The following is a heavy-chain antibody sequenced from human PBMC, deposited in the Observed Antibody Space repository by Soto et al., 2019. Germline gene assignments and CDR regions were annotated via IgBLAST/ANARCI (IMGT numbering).Heavy chain of an antibody. CDR3: ASLYDSSGYYYAFDI. Sequence: GGSLRLSCAASGFTFSSYWMHWVRQAPGKGLVWVSRINSDGSSTSYADSVKGRFTISRDNAKNTLYLQMNSLRAEDTAVYYCASLYDSSGYYYAFDIWGQGTMVTVSS. D-gene: IGHD3-22*01. V-gene: IGHV3-74*01. CDR1: GFTFSSYW. CDR2: INSDGSST. J-gene: IGHJ3*02.